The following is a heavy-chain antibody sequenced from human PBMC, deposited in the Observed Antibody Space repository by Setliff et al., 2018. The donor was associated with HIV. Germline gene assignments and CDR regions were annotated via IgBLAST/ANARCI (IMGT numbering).Heavy chain of an antibody. CDR2: IYYRGGT. D-gene: IGHD2-15*01. Sequence: SETLSLTCTVSGGSIRGHYWSWIRQPPGKGLEWIGTIYYRGGTNYNPSLKSRLAISVDAAKNQFSLKLSSVTTADTAVYYCARATATWLVDNWGQGTLVTVSS. CDR3: ARATATWLVDN. V-gene: IGHV4-59*11. J-gene: IGHJ4*02. CDR1: GGSIRGHY.